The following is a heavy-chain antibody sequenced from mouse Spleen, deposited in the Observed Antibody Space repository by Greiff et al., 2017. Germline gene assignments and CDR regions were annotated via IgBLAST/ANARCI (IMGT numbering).Heavy chain of an antibody. CDR3: ARGRDYGSSYGAMDY. CDR1: GYAFTNYL. Sequence: VQLQQSGAELVRPGTSVKVSCKASGYAFTNYLIEWVKQRPGQGLEWIGVINPGSGGTNYNEKFKGKATLTADKSSSTAYMQLSSLTSEDSAVYFCARGRDYGSSYGAMDYWGQGTSVTVSS. V-gene: IGHV1-54*01. CDR2: INPGSGGT. D-gene: IGHD1-1*01. J-gene: IGHJ4*01.